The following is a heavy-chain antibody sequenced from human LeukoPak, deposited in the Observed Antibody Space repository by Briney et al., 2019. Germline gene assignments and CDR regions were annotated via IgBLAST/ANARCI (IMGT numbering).Heavy chain of an antibody. V-gene: IGHV3-21*01. CDR1: GFTLSSYS. J-gene: IGHJ4*02. Sequence: PGGSLRLSCAASGFTLSSYSMNWVRQAPGKGLEWVSSISSSSSYIYYADSVKGRFTISRDNAKNSLYLQMNSLRAEDTAVYYCARTWDYCSGGSCPFDYWGQGTLVTVSS. CDR3: ARTWDYCSGGSCPFDY. D-gene: IGHD2-15*01. CDR2: ISSSSSYI.